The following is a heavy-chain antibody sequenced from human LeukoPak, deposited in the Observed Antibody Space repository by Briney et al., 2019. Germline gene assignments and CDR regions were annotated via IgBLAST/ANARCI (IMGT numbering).Heavy chain of an antibody. V-gene: IGHV3-53*01. J-gene: IGHJ4*02. CDR3: ARVVAAYLFFDY. D-gene: IGHD2-15*01. Sequence: GGSLRLSCAASGFTVSSNYMSWVRQAPGKGLEWVSVIYSGGSTYYADSVKGRFTISRDNSKNTRYLQMNSLRAEDPAVYYCARVVAAYLFFDYWGQGTLVTVSS. CDR1: GFTVSSNY. CDR2: IYSGGST.